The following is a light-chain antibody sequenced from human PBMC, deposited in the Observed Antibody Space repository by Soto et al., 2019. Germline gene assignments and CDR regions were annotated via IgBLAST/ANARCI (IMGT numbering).Light chain of an antibody. Sequence: SYELTQPPSVSVAPGQTASITCGGNVIGSISVHWYQQKPGQAPVLVVFDDSDRPSGIPERFSGCNSRNTATLTISRVEAGDEADYYCQVWDSSSDHVIFGGGTKLAGL. CDR3: QVWDSSSDHVI. J-gene: IGLJ2*01. CDR2: DDS. CDR1: VIGSIS. V-gene: IGLV3-21*02.